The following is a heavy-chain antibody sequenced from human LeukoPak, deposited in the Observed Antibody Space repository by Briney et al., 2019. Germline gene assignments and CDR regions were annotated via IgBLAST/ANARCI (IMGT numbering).Heavy chain of an antibody. J-gene: IGHJ6*03. CDR2: IYPGDSDT. CDR1: GYSFTSYW. D-gene: IGHD3-10*01. Sequence: GESLKISCKGSGYSFTSYWIGWVRQMPGKGLGWMGIIYPGDSDTRYSPSFQGQVTISADKSISTAYLQWSSLKASDTAMYYCARPYYYGSGSRGSHYYYYMDVWGKGTTVTVSS. CDR3: ARPYYYGSGSRGSHYYYYMDV. V-gene: IGHV5-51*01.